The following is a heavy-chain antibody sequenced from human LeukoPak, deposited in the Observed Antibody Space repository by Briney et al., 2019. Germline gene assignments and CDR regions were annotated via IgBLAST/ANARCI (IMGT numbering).Heavy chain of an antibody. CDR1: GFTFSSYE. D-gene: IGHD4-17*01. Sequence: PGGSLRLSRAASGFTFSSYEMNWVRQAPGKGLEWVSDISGSGSNINYADSVKGRFTTSRDNSKNTLYLQMSSLRADDTAVYYCARLRNTMTTPRFDYWGQGTLVTVSS. CDR3: ARLRNTMTTPRFDY. V-gene: IGHV3-48*03. J-gene: IGHJ4*02. CDR2: ISGSGSNI.